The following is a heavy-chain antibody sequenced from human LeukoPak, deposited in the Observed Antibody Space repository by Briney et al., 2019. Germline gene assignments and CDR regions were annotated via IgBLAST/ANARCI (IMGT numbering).Heavy chain of an antibody. Sequence: WESLSLSCTVSGSMYNYYWSWIRRPPGKGREWIGYISYSGSTNYNPSLKSRVTISIDRSKKHFSLKLSSVTAADTAVYYCARDSSTDWIDAFDIWGQGTMVTVSS. CDR1: GSMYNYY. J-gene: IGHJ3*02. D-gene: IGHD6-19*01. V-gene: IGHV4-59*01. CDR3: ARDSSTDWIDAFDI. CDR2: ISYSGST.